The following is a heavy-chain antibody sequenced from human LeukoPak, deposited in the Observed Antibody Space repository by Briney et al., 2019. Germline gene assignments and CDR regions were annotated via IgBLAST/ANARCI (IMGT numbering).Heavy chain of an antibody. J-gene: IGHJ4*02. Sequence: PGGSLRLSCASSGFTFSRSWMTWVRQAPGKGLEWVAVIRPDGSEAAYVDSVIGRFTISRDNAKNSLFLQMISLRVEDTAVYYCTRDRAYKTFDYWGQGALVTVSS. CDR2: IRPDGSEA. CDR3: TRDRAYKTFDY. D-gene: IGHD3-16*01. V-gene: IGHV3-7*04. CDR1: GFTFSRSW.